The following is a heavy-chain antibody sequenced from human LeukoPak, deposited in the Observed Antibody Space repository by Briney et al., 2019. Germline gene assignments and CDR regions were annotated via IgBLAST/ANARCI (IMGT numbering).Heavy chain of an antibody. CDR2: IKPNSGGT. CDR1: GYTFTDYY. J-gene: IGHJ4*02. V-gene: IGHV1-2*02. D-gene: IGHD3-10*01. CDR3: AREFSDPNYYGSGSFDY. Sequence: ASVKVSCKASGYTFTDYYMHWVRQAPGQGLEWMGWIKPNSGGTNYAEKFQGRVTMTRDTSISTAYMELSRLSSDDTAVYYCAREFSDPNYYGSGSFDYWGPGTLVTVSS.